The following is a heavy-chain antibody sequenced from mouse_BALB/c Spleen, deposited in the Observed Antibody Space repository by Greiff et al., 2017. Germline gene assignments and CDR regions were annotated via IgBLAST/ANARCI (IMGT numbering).Heavy chain of an antibody. V-gene: IGHV3-8*02. D-gene: IGHD1-1*01. CDR2: ISYSGST. CDR1: GDSITSGY. J-gene: IGHJ2*01. CDR3: ARYGYYGDYFDY. Sequence: DVKLVESGPSLVKPSQTLSLTCSVTGDSITSGYWNWIRKFPGNKLEYMGYISYSGSTYYNPSLKSRISITRDTSKNQYYLQLNSVTTEDTATYYCARYGYYGDYFDYWGQGTTLTVSA.